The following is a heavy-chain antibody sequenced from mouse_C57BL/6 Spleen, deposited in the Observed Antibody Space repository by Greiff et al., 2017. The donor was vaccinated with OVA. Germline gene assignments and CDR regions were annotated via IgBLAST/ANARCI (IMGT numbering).Heavy chain of an antibody. Sequence: VQLQQPGPELVKPGASVKLSCKASGYTFTSYWMHWVKQRPGQGLEWIGNINPSNGGTNYNEKFKSKATLTVDTSSSTAYMQLSSLTSDDSAVCYISISHYGRSYGYFDVWGTGTTVTVSS. J-gene: IGHJ1*03. D-gene: IGHD1-1*01. CDR2: INPSNGGT. CDR3: SISHYGRSYGYFDV. CDR1: GYTFTSYW. V-gene: IGHV1-53*01.